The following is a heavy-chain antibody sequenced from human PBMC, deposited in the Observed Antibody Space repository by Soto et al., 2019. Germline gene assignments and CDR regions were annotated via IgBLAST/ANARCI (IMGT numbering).Heavy chain of an antibody. V-gene: IGHV3-33*01. J-gene: IGHJ6*02. CDR2: IWYDGSNK. CDR3: ARGATMIVPGGMDV. Sequence: GGSLRVSCAASGFTFSSYVMHRVRQSPGKGLEWVAVIWYDGSNKYYADSVKGRFTISRDNSKNTLYLQMNSLRAEDTAVYYCARGATMIVPGGMDVWGQGTTVTVSS. D-gene: IGHD3-22*01. CDR1: GFTFSSYV.